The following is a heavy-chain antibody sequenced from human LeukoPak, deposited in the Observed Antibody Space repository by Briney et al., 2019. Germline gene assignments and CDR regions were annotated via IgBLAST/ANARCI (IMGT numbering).Heavy chain of an antibody. D-gene: IGHD5-12*01. Sequence: GGSLRLSCAASGFMFSSYGMSWVRQAPGKGLEWVSAISGSGGSTYYADSVKGRFTISRDNSKNTLYLQMNSLRAEDTAVYYCAKALRDLTFLIVATNYFDYWGQGTLVTVSS. CDR2: ISGSGGST. CDR3: AKALRDLTFLIVATNYFDY. J-gene: IGHJ4*02. CDR1: GFMFSSYG. V-gene: IGHV3-23*01.